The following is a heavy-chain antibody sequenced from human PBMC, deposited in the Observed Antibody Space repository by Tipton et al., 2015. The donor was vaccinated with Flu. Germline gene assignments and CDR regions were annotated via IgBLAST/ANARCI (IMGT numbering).Heavy chain of an antibody. V-gene: IGHV3-7*01. Sequence: SLRLSCAASGFPFSTYWMSWVRQAPGKGLEWVANLKYDGSEKFYVDSVKGRFTISRDNTKNALYLQMNSLRAEDTAVYYCESLGGGLDWGQGTLVTVSS. CDR3: ESLGGGLD. CDR2: LKYDGSEK. CDR1: GFPFSTYW. J-gene: IGHJ4*02. D-gene: IGHD4-23*01.